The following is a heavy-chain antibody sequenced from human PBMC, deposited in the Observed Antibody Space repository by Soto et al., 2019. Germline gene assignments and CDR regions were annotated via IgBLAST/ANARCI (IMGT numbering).Heavy chain of an antibody. D-gene: IGHD6-19*01. Sequence: EVQLVESGGGLVQPGGSLRLSCAASGLIFSDYHMDWVRQAPGKGLEWVGRIRRKANGYTTEYAASVKGRFTISRDDSTISLYLQMNSLKTEDTAVYYCAMLGGWSGGSNDMDVWGQGTTVTVSS. CDR3: AMLGGWSGGSNDMDV. CDR2: IRRKANGYTT. J-gene: IGHJ6*02. V-gene: IGHV3-72*01. CDR1: GLIFSDYH.